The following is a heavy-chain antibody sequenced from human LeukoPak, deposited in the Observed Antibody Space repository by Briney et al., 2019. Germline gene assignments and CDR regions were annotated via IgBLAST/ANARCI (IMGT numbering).Heavy chain of an antibody. J-gene: IGHJ3*02. CDR2: IIPILGIA. V-gene: IGHV1-69*04. D-gene: IGHD2-15*01. CDR3: ARDSGYCSGGSCFDAFDI. CDR1: GGTFSSYA. Sequence: ASVKVSCKASGGTFSSYAISWVRQAPGQGLEWMGRIIPILGIANYAQKFQGRVTITADKSTSTAYMELSSLRSEDTAVYYCARDSGYCSGGSCFDAFDIWGQGTMVTVSS.